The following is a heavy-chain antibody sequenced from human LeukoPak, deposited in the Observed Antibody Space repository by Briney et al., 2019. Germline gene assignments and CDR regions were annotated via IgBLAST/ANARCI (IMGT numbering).Heavy chain of an antibody. D-gene: IGHD3-10*01. J-gene: IGHJ4*02. CDR2: IIPIFGTA. CDR3: ARVAQHGTAGVRGVMPYDY. Sequence: ASVRVSCKASGGTFSSYAISWVRQAPGQGLEWMGRIIPIFGTANYAQKFQGRVTITADKSTSTAYMELSSLRSEGTAVYYCARVAQHGTAGVRGVMPYDYWGQGTLVTVSS. CDR1: GGTFSSYA. V-gene: IGHV1-69*06.